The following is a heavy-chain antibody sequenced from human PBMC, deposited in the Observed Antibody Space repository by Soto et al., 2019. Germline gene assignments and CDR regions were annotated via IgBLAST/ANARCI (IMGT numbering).Heavy chain of an antibody. CDR3: ARVVTMVRGVNLSGMDV. Sequence: PSETLSLTGTVSGGSISSYYWSWIRQPRGKGLEWIGYIYYSGSTNYNPSLKSRVTISVDTSKNQFSLKLSSVAAADTAVYYCARVVTMVRGVNLSGMDVWGQGTTVTVSS. D-gene: IGHD3-10*01. V-gene: IGHV4-59*01. CDR2: IYYSGST. CDR1: GGSISSYY. J-gene: IGHJ6*02.